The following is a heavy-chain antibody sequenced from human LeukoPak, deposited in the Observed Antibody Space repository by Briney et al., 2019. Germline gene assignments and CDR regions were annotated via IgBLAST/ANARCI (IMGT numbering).Heavy chain of an antibody. V-gene: IGHV3-7*03. Sequence: GGSLRLSCAASGFNSGDYWMTWVRQAPGKGLEWVANIREDGNQKYYVDSVKGRFTISRDNAKNSLHLEMNTLRVEDTAVYYCARYVVVPAELDYWGQGTLVTVSS. CDR2: IREDGNQK. CDR1: GFNSGDYW. D-gene: IGHD2-2*01. CDR3: ARYVVVPAELDY. J-gene: IGHJ4*02.